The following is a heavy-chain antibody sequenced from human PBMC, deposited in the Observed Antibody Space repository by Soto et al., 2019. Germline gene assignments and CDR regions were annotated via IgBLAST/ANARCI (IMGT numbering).Heavy chain of an antibody. CDR1: GFTFSTYA. V-gene: IGHV3-23*01. D-gene: IGHD1-1*01. CDR2: ISHSGGGT. J-gene: IGHJ4*02. Sequence: EVQLLESGGGLVQPGGSLRLSCAASGFTFSTYAMSWVRQAPGRGLEWVSLISHSGGGTYYADSVKGRFTISRDNSKNTLYLHMNSLRVEDTAVYYCAKHQNAGTIDYWGQGILVTVSS. CDR3: AKHQNAGTIDY.